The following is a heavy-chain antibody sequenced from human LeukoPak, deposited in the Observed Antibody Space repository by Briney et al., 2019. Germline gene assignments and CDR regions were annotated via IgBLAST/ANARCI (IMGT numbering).Heavy chain of an antibody. V-gene: IGHV3-13*01. CDR1: GFTFSSYD. Sequence: GGSLRLSCAASGFTFSSYDMHWVRQAPGKGLEWVSAIGTAGDTYYPGSVKGRFTISRDNAKNSLYLQMNSLRAEDTAVYYCARDDVVGATAFDFWGQGTLVTVSS. CDR3: ARDDVVGATAFDF. CDR2: IGTAGDT. J-gene: IGHJ4*02. D-gene: IGHD1-26*01.